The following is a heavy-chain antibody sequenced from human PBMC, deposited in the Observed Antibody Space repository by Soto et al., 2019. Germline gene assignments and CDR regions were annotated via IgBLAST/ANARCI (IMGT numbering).Heavy chain of an antibody. CDR2: IYPGDSDT. Sequence: GESLKISCKGSGYSFTSYWIGWVRQMPGKGLEWMGIIYPGDSDTRYSPSFQGQVTISADKSISTAYLQWSSLKASDTAMYYCAIRHYDFWSGPHFDYLGQGTLVTGSS. V-gene: IGHV5-51*01. CDR1: GYSFTSYW. CDR3: AIRHYDFWSGPHFDY. D-gene: IGHD3-3*01. J-gene: IGHJ4*02.